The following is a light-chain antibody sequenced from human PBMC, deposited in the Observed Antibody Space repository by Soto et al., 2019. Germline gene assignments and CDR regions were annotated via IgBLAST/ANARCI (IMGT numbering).Light chain of an antibody. V-gene: IGKV3-11*01. CDR1: QSVSRY. CDR3: QQRSIGPPRYT. CDR2: DAS. J-gene: IGKJ2*01. Sequence: EIVLTQSPATLSLSPGERATLSCRASQSVSRYLAWYQQKPGQAPRLLIYDASNRTTGIPARFSGSGSGTDFTLTISSLAPEDFAVYYCQQRSIGPPRYTFGQGTKLEIK.